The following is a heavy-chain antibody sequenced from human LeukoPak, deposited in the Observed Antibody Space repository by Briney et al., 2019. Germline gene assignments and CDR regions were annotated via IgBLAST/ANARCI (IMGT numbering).Heavy chain of an antibody. CDR3: ARLPYDYVWGSYRYYYFDY. CDR2: IKQDGSEK. V-gene: IGHV3-7*01. J-gene: IGHJ4*02. Sequence: PGGSLRLSCAASGFTFSSYWMSLVRQAPWKGLEWVVNIKQDGSEKYYVDSVKGRFTISRDNAKNSLYLQMNSLRAEDTAVYYCARLPYDYVWGSYRYYYFDYWGQGTLVTVSS. CDR1: GFTFSSYW. D-gene: IGHD3-16*02.